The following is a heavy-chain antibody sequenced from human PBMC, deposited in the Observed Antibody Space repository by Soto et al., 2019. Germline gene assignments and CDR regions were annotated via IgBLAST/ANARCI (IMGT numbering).Heavy chain of an antibody. J-gene: IGHJ4*02. Sequence: QVQLVQSGAEVKKPGASVKVSCKASGYTFTSYGISWVRQAPGQGFEGMGWISAYNGNTNYAQKLQGRVTMTTDTSTSTAYMELRSLRSDDTAVYYCARVYRITMVRGELSEYWGQGTLVTVSS. CDR1: GYTFTSYG. CDR3: ARVYRITMVRGELSEY. CDR2: ISAYNGNT. D-gene: IGHD3-10*01. V-gene: IGHV1-18*01.